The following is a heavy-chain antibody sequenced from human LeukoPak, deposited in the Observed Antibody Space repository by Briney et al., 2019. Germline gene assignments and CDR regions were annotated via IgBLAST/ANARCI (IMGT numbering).Heavy chain of an antibody. V-gene: IGHV3-23*01. J-gene: IGHJ4*02. CDR2: ISGGGGNT. D-gene: IGHD3-10*01. CDR1: GFTFSSYA. CDR3: AKVRGAGTWYGNTWPFDY. Sequence: GGSLRLSCAASGFTFSSYAMSWVRQAPGKGLEWVSAISGGGGNTYYADSVKGRFTISRDSSKNTLYLQMNSLRAEDTAVYYCAKVRGAGTWYGNTWPFDYWGQGTLVTVSS.